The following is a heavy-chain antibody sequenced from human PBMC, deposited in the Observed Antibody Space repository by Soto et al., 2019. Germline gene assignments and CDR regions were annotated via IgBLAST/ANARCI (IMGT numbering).Heavy chain of an antibody. CDR1: GFDFRKYV. CDR2: TSDDGDIQ. V-gene: IGHV3-30-3*01. J-gene: IGHJ4*02. Sequence: GGSLRLSCAASGFDFRKYVMHWVRQSPGKGPEWVAITSDDGDIQYYADSVKGRFTISRDNSKNTLYLQMTTLRSEDAAVYFCARAVDAAMDPLDYWGQGTLVTVSS. D-gene: IGHD5-18*01. CDR3: ARAVDAAMDPLDY.